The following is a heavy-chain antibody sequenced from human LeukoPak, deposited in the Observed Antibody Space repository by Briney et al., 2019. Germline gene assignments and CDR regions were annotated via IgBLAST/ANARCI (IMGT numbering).Heavy chain of an antibody. CDR2: ISYDGSNK. Sequence: GRSLRLSCAASGFTFDGYAMHRVRQAPGKGLEWVAVISYDGSNKYYADSVKGRFTISRDNSKNTLYLQMNSLRAEDTAVYYCARGPTVTTPLSWFDPWGQGTLVTVSS. D-gene: IGHD4-17*01. CDR1: GFTFDGYA. V-gene: IGHV3-30*04. CDR3: ARGPTVTTPLSWFDP. J-gene: IGHJ5*02.